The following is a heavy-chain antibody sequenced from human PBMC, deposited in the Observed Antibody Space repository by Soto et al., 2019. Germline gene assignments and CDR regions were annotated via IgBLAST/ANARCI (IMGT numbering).Heavy chain of an antibody. V-gene: IGHV1-18*01. J-gene: IGHJ5*02. CDR2: ISAFNGNT. CDR3: ARDRKSDSSGWYESRKSVWFDP. D-gene: IGHD6-19*01. Sequence: GASVQVSCKASGGTFSSYAISWVRQAPGQGLEWMGWISAFNGNTNYAQKFQGRVTMTTDTSTSTAYMELRSLRSDDTAVYYCARDRKSDSSGWYESRKSVWFDPWGQGTLVTVSS. CDR1: GGTFSSYA.